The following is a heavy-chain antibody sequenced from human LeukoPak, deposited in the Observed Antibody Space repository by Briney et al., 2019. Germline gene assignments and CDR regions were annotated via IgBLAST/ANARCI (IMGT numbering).Heavy chain of an antibody. CDR3: ARETPDSSGWD. CDR2: IKQDGSKK. D-gene: IGHD6-19*01. CDR1: GFTSRNNW. J-gene: IGHJ4*02. Sequence: GGSLRLSCAASGFTSRNNWMSWVRQAPGKGLEWVANIKQDGSKKNYVNSVKGRFTISRDNAKNSLSLQMNSLRAEDTAVYYCARETPDSSGWDWGQGTLVTVSS. V-gene: IGHV3-7*01.